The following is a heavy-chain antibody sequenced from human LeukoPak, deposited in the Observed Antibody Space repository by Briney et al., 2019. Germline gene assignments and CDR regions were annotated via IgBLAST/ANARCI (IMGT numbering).Heavy chain of an antibody. V-gene: IGHV3-9*01. J-gene: IGHJ4*02. CDR2: ISRNSDSI. CDR1: GFTFDDYA. Sequence: GGPLRLSCAASGFTFDDYAMPWVRRAPGKGLEGVSAISRNSDSIVYADSVKGRFTISRDNAKNYLYLQMNSLRAEDTALYYCAKAHGLRKTETHFAYGGQGTLVTVSS. D-gene: IGHD4-17*01. CDR3: AKAHGLRKTETHFAY.